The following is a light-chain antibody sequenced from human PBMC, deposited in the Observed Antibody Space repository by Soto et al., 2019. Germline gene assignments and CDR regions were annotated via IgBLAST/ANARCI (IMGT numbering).Light chain of an antibody. CDR3: QHYGSSPEP. Sequence: VLSQSPGTLSLPPGERATLSCRASQSVSSNYLAWYQQKPGQAPRLLIYGASSRATGIPDRFSGSGSGTDFTLTISRLEPEDFAVYYCQHYGSSPEPFGQGTKVAIK. J-gene: IGKJ1*01. V-gene: IGKV3-20*01. CDR2: GAS. CDR1: QSVSSNY.